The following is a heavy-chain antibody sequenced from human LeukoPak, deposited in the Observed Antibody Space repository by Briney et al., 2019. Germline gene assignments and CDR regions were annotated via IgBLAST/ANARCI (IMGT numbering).Heavy chain of an antibody. CDR2: INPNSGGT. Sequence: VASVKVSFKASGYTFTGYYMHWVRPAPGQGLEWMGWINPNSGGTNYAQKFQGRVTMTRDTSISTAYMELSRLRSDDTAVYYCARVILTTDPYSSGPPRYYGMDVWGQGTTVTVSS. CDR3: ARVILTTDPYSSGPPRYYGMDV. CDR1: GYTFTGYY. J-gene: IGHJ6*02. D-gene: IGHD6-19*01. V-gene: IGHV1-2*02.